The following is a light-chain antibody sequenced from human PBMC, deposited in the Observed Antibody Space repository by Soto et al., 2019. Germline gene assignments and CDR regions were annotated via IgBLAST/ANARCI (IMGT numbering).Light chain of an antibody. J-gene: IGLJ1*01. Sequence: QLVLTQPPSASGTPGQRVTISCSGSDSNIGSFTVHWYQQVPGTAPKPLIHTTYQRPSGVPDRFSGSKSGTSGSLAISGLQPADEADYYCASWDDSLSGFVFGTGTKLTVL. CDR2: TTY. V-gene: IGLV1-44*01. CDR1: DSNIGSFT. CDR3: ASWDDSLSGFV.